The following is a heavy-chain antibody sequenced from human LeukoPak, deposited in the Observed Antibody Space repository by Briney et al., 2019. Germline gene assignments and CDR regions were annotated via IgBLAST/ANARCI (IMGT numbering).Heavy chain of an antibody. V-gene: IGHV4-59*01. CDR3: AREGNYDSSGYPDY. D-gene: IGHD3-22*01. CDR1: GGSISSYY. J-gene: IGHJ4*02. CDR2: IYYSGST. Sequence: PSETLSLTCTVSGGSISSYYWSWIRQPPGKGLERIGYIYYSGSTNYNPSLKSRVTISVDTSKNQFSLKLSSVTAADTAVYYCAREGNYDSSGYPDYWGQGTLVTVSS.